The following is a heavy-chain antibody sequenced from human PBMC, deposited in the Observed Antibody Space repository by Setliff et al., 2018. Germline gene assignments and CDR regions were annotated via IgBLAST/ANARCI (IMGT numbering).Heavy chain of an antibody. CDR1: GFSFGGHD. D-gene: IGHD1-26*01. CDR2: IRYDGTTE. V-gene: IGHV3-30*02. Sequence: PGGSLRLSCAASGFSFGGHDMHWVRQAPGKGLEWVAFIRYDGTTESYADSARGRFTISRDNARNTLYLQMNSLTAEDTAVYYCARVGSKPQLGWFDPWGQGTLVTVSS. J-gene: IGHJ5*02. CDR3: ARVGSKPQLGWFDP.